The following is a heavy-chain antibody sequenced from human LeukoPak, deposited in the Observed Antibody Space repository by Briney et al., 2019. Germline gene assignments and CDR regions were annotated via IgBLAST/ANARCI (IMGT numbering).Heavy chain of an antibody. D-gene: IGHD3-9*01. CDR3: ARGTTFYPGVDY. V-gene: IGHV3-7*03. CDR2: IKPDGSEK. Sequence: PGGSLRLSCAASGFTFSSYWMNWVRQAPGKGLEWVGNIKPDGSEKSYVDSVRGRFTTSRDNTKNSLYLQMHSLRAEDTAVYYCARGTTFYPGVDYWGKEPLVIVS. CDR1: GFTFSSYW. J-gene: IGHJ4*02.